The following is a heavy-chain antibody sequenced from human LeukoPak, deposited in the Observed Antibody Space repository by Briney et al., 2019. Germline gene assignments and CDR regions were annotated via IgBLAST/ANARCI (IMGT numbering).Heavy chain of an antibody. CDR1: GFTVSSNY. V-gene: IGHV3-66*02. J-gene: IGHJ5*02. CDR2: IYSGGTT. Sequence: GGSLRLSCAASGFTVSSNYMSWVRQAPGKGLEWVSVIYSGGTTYYADSVKGRLTISRDNSKNTLYLQMNTLRAEDTAVYYCAREPHQPGNHWGQGTLVTVSS. D-gene: IGHD2-2*01. CDR3: AREPHQPGNH.